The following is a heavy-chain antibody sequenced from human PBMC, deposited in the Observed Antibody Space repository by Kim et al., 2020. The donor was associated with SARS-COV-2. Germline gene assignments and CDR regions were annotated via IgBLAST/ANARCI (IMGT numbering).Heavy chain of an antibody. CDR1: GYTLTELS. CDR2: FDPEDGET. Sequence: ASVKVSCKVSGYTLTELSMHWVRQAPGKGLEWMGGFDPEDGETIYAQKFLGRVTMTEDTSTDTAYMELSSLRSEDTAVYYCATASPGGYYYDSSGPNPNWFDPWGQGTLVTVSS. V-gene: IGHV1-24*01. CDR3: ATASPGGYYYDSSGPNPNWFDP. J-gene: IGHJ5*02. D-gene: IGHD3-22*01.